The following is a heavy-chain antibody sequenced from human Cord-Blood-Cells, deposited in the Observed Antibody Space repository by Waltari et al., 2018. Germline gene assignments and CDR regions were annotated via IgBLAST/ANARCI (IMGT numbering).Heavy chain of an antibody. CDR1: GYTFTSYA. V-gene: IGHV1-3*01. D-gene: IGHD7-27*01. J-gene: IGHJ3*02. CDR2: INAGNGNT. Sequence: QVQLVQSGAEVKKPGASVKVSCKASGYTFTSYAMHWVRQAPGQRLEWMGWINAGNGNTKYSQKFQGRVTITRDTSASTAYMELSSLRSEDTAVYYCARRGVTGGALDAFDIWGQGTMVTVSS. CDR3: ARRGVTGGALDAFDI.